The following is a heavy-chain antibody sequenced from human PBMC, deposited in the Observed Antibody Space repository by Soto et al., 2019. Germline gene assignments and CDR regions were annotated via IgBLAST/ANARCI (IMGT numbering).Heavy chain of an antibody. V-gene: IGHV3-21*01. CDR1: GFTFSSYS. CDR2: ISSSSSYI. J-gene: IGHJ5*02. CDR3: ARDRYSSSSRDWFDP. D-gene: IGHD6-6*01. Sequence: PGGSLRLSCAASGFTFSSYSMNWVRQAPGKGLEWVSSISSSSSYIYYADSVKGRFTISRDNAKNSLYLQMNSLRAEDTAVYYCARDRYSSSSRDWFDPWGQGTLVTVSS.